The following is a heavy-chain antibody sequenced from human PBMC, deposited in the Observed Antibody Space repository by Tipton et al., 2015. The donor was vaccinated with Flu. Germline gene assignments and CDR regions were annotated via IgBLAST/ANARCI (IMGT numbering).Heavy chain of an antibody. CDR3: AREVYCSGGSCYRAFDI. J-gene: IGHJ3*02. CDR1: GFTFSSYG. D-gene: IGHD2-15*01. V-gene: IGHV3-33*01. CDR2: IWCDGSNK. Sequence: SLRLSCAASGFTFSSYGMHWVRQAPGKGLEWVAVIWCDGSNKYYADSVKGRFTISRDNSKNTLYLQMNSLRAEDTAVYYCAREVYCSGGSCYRAFDIWGQGTMVTVSS.